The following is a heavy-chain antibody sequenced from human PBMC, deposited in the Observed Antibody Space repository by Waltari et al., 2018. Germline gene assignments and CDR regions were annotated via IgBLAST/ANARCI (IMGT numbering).Heavy chain of an antibody. J-gene: IGHJ4*02. D-gene: IGHD1-7*01. Sequence: QVQLQESGPGLVKPSQTLSLTCSVSGAFISSGGYYWGWIRQHPGKGLELITYMFYSGKPYYNPSLKSRVSMSVDMSKNQFSLELSSVTAADTAVYFCARMELQYYFDFWGQGALVTVSA. V-gene: IGHV4-31*03. CDR2: MFYSGKP. CDR1: GAFISSGGYY. CDR3: ARMELQYYFDF.